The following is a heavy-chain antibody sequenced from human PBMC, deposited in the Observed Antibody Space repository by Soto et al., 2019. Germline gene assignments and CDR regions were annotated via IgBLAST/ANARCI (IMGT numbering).Heavy chain of an antibody. V-gene: IGHV3-21*01. D-gene: IGHD3-9*01. J-gene: IGHJ4*02. CDR2: ISCSSSYI. CDR3: ARENAQDYDSLTGFFLANPFDY. Sequence: GGSLRLSCAASGFTFSSYSMNWVRQAPGKGLEWVSSISCSSSYIYYADSVKGRFTISRDNAKNSLYLQMNSLRAEDTAVYYCARENAQDYDSLTGFFLANPFDYWGQGTLVTVSS. CDR1: GFTFSSYS.